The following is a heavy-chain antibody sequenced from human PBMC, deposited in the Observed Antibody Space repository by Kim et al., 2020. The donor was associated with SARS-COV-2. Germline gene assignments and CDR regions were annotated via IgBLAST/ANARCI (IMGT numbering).Heavy chain of an antibody. V-gene: IGHV3-48*03. J-gene: IGHJ6*02. D-gene: IGHD2-2*01. Sequence: GGSLRLSCAASGFTFSTYEMNWVRQAPGKGLEWISYISTSGSTIYYADSVKGRFTISRDNAKSSLSLQMNSLRAEDTAVYYCARSLYCSSTSCFYGMDVWGHGTTVPVSS. CDR1: GFTFSTYE. CDR3: ARSLYCSSTSCFYGMDV. CDR2: ISTSGSTI.